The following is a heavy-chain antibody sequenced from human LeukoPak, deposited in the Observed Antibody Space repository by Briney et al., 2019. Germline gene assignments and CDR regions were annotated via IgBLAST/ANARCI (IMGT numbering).Heavy chain of an antibody. V-gene: IGHV3-48*01. J-gene: IGHJ4*02. D-gene: IGHD1-20*01. Sequence: GGSLRLSCAASGFTFSSYNMNWVRQAPGKGLEWVSYISNSRTTIYYSDSVKGRFTISRDNAKSSLYLQMNSLRAEDTAVYYCARPGEGDNWNPWVVWGQGTLVTVSS. CDR2: ISNSRTTI. CDR3: ARPGEGDNWNPWVV. CDR1: GFTFSSYN.